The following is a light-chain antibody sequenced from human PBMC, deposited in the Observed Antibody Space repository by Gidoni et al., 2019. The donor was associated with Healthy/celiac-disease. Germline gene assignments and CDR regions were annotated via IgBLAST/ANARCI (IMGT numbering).Light chain of an antibody. CDR1: QSVSSY. Sequence: EMVLTQSPATLSLSPGERATLSCRASQSVSSYLAWYQQKPGQAPRLLIYAASNRATGIPARFSGSGSWTDFTLTISSLEPEDFAVYYCQQRSKWPFTFGPGTKVDIK. J-gene: IGKJ3*01. CDR3: QQRSKWPFT. V-gene: IGKV3-11*01. CDR2: AAS.